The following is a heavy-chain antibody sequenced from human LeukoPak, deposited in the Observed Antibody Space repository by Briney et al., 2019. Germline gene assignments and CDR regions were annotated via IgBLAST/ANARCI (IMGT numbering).Heavy chain of an antibody. CDR1: GFTFSSYS. Sequence: PGGSLRLSCAASGFTFSSYSMNWVRQAPGKGLEWVSYISSSSSTIYYADSVKGRFTISRDNAKNSLYLQMNSLRAEDTAVYYCAREFVVREFDYWGQGTLVTVSS. V-gene: IGHV3-48*04. CDR3: AREFVVREFDY. J-gene: IGHJ4*02. D-gene: IGHD2-15*01. CDR2: ISSSSSTI.